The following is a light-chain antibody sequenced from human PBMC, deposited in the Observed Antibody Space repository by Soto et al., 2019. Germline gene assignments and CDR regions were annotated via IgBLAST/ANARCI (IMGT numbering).Light chain of an antibody. CDR1: QTITSR. V-gene: IGKV1-5*03. Sequence: DIQMTQSPSTLSASVGDTVTITCRASQTITSRLAWYQQKPGKAPNLLIYKTSTFESVVQLRFSGSGSKTEFSLTISSLQPDAFATYYCQHYDSYSPFGGGTKVEVK. CDR3: QHYDSYSP. J-gene: IGKJ4*01. CDR2: KTS.